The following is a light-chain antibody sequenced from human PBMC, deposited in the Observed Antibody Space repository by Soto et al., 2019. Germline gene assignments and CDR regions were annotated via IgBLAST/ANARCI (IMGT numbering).Light chain of an antibody. CDR2: SAS. CDR3: QQIYRLPLT. J-gene: IGKJ4*01. CDR1: QRISTF. Sequence: DIQMTQSPSSLSAFVGDSVTITCHASQRISTFLNWYHQKPGKAPKLLIYSASYLQSGLASNFSGSGSGTDFTLSIVTLQPEDFGTYICQQIYRLPLTFGGGTKVEI. V-gene: IGKV1-39*01.